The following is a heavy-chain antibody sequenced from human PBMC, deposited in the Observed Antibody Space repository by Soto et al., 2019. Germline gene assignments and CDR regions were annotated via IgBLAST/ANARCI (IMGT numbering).Heavy chain of an antibody. J-gene: IGHJ6*02. Sequence: GGSLSLSCAASGFTFSSNGMHWDSQAPGKGMAWVAVISYDACNKYYADSVKGRVTISRDKSKNTLYLQMNSLRAKDTAVYYCAKDVVVGATTGLWDYDYYYGMDVWGQGTTVTVSS. D-gene: IGHD1-26*01. V-gene: IGHV3-30*18. CDR3: AKDVVVGATTGLWDYDYYYGMDV. CDR2: ISYDACNK. CDR1: GFTFSSNG.